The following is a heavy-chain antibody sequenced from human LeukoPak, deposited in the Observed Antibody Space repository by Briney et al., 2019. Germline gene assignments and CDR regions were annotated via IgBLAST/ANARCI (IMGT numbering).Heavy chain of an antibody. D-gene: IGHD3-9*01. Sequence: GGSLRLSCAASGFTFSSYGMHWVRQAPGKGLEWVAVIWYDGSNKYYADSVKGRFTISRDNYKITLYLQMNSLRAEDTAVYYCARDGKNYDILTGYYAEYHFDYWGQGTLVTVSS. CDR2: IWYDGSNK. V-gene: IGHV3-33*01. J-gene: IGHJ4*02. CDR3: ARDGKNYDILTGYYAEYHFDY. CDR1: GFTFSSYG.